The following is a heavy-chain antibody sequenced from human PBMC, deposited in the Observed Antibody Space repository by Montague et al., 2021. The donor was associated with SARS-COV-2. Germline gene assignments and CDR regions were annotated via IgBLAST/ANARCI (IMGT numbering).Heavy chain of an antibody. J-gene: IGHJ3*01. CDR3: AKEREVVRAARTLVAFDL. V-gene: IGHV4-34*01. CDR2: INHSGTT. CDR1: GGSFSVYY. Sequence: SETLSLTCAVYGGSFSVYYWSWLRQSPRKGLEGIAEINHSGTTNYNPSLKSRVTISVDTSKNQFTLKLTSVTAADTAMYYCAKEREVVRAARTLVAFDLWGQGTMVTVSS. D-gene: IGHD2-2*01.